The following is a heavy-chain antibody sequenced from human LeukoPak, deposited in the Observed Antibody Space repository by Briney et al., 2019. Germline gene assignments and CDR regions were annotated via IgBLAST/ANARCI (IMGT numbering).Heavy chain of an antibody. J-gene: IGHJ4*02. D-gene: IGHD6-6*01. Sequence: SETLSLTCTVSGGSISSGSYYWSWIRQPAGKGLEWIGRIYTSGSTNYNPSLKSRVTISVDTSKNQFSLKLSSVTAADTAVYYCARVDPIAALDYWDQGTLVTVSS. V-gene: IGHV4-61*02. CDR3: ARVDPIAALDY. CDR2: IYTSGST. CDR1: GGSISSGSYY.